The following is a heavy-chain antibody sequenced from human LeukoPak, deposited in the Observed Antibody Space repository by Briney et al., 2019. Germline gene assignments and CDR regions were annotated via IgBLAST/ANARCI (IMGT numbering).Heavy chain of an antibody. CDR2: INWNGGST. Sequence: PGGSLRLSCAAFGFIFDDYGMSWVRQAPGKGLEWVSGINWNGGSTGYADSVKGRFTISRDNAKNSLYLQMNSLRAEDTAVYYCARDWYDNSDAFDIWGQGTMVTVSS. CDR3: ARDWYDNSDAFDI. D-gene: IGHD3-9*01. J-gene: IGHJ3*02. V-gene: IGHV3-20*04. CDR1: GFIFDDYG.